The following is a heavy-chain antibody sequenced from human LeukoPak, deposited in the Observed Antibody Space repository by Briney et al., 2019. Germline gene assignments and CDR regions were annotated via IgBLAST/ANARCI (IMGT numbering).Heavy chain of an antibody. J-gene: IGHJ4*02. Sequence: GGSLRLSCAASGFTFSSYGMHWVRQAPGKGLEWVAVISYDGSNKYYADSVKGRFTISRDNSKNTLYLQMNSLRAEDTAVYYCAKVNGSGSYYGRGQGTLVTVSS. CDR2: ISYDGSNK. CDR1: GFTFSSYG. V-gene: IGHV3-30*18. D-gene: IGHD3-10*01. CDR3: AKVNGSGSYYG.